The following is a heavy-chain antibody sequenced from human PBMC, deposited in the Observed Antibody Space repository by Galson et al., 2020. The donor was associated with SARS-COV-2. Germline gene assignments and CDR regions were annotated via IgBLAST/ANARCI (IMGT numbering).Heavy chain of an antibody. CDR3: ARNKWELLGADAFDI. D-gene: IGHD1-26*01. J-gene: IGHJ3*02. Sequence: SGPTLVKPTQTLTLTCTFSGFLLSTSGMCVSWIRQPPGKALEWLALIDWDDDKYYSTSLKTRLTISKDTSKNQVVLTMTNMDPVDTATYYCARNKWELLGADAFDIWGQGTMVTVSS. V-gene: IGHV2-70*01. CDR2: IDWDDDK. CDR1: GFLLSTSGMC.